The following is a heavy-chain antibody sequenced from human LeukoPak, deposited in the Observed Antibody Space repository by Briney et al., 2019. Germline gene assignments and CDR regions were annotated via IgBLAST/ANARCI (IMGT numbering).Heavy chain of an antibody. V-gene: IGHV3-15*01. J-gene: IGHJ4*02. CDR3: TRTWPGNTCFNF. D-gene: IGHD1-7*01. Sequence: GGSLRLPCAASGFTFSHAWMTWVRQAPGKGLEWLGRIKSISYGGTIDYAAPVKGRFTISRDDSKNTLYLQMDSLETEDTAIYYCTRTWPGNTCFNFWGQGTLVTVSS. CDR1: GFTFSHAW. CDR2: IKSISYGGTI.